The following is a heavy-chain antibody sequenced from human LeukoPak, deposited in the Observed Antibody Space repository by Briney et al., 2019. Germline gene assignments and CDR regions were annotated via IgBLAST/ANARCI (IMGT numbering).Heavy chain of an antibody. CDR2: VTVNAAST. CDR1: GITVSNYG. V-gene: IGHV3-23*01. Sequence: PGGSLRLSCAVSGITVSNYGLSWARQAPGKGLEWVSSVTVNAASTTYADSVKGRFTISRDNAKNTVYLQMNGLRAEDTTVYYCATVSEYWGQGTLVTVSS. D-gene: IGHD1-1*01. CDR3: ATVSEY. J-gene: IGHJ4*02.